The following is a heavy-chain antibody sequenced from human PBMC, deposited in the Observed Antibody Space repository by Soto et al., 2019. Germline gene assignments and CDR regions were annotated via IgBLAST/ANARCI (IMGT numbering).Heavy chain of an antibody. Sequence: GEALKISCKGSGYSFTNYWIGWVRQMPGKGLEWMGIIYPGDSDTSYSPSFQAQATISADKSIRIAFLQWSSLKAWDTAMYYWVRQIDCISTSCYHGNGPTYSGLDFWRHGTTVPVSS. V-gene: IGHV5-51*01. D-gene: IGHD2-2*01. CDR1: GYSFTNYW. J-gene: IGHJ6*02. CDR2: IYPGDSDT. CDR3: VRQIDCISTSCYHGNGPTYSGLDF.